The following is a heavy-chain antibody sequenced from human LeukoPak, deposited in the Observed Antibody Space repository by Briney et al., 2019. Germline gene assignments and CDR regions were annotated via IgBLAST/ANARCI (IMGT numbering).Heavy chain of an antibody. CDR1: GGSFSGYY. V-gene: IGHV4-34*01. Sequence: SETLSLTCAVYGGSFSGYYWSWIRQPPGKGLEWIGEINHSGSTNYNPSLKSRVTISVDTSKNQFSLKLSSVTAADTAVYYCARGFKYYYDSSGYYGYWGQGTLVTVSS. D-gene: IGHD3-22*01. CDR2: INHSGST. J-gene: IGHJ4*02. CDR3: ARGFKYYYDSSGYYGY.